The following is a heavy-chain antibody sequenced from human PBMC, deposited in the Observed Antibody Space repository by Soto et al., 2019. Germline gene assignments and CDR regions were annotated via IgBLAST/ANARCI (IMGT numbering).Heavy chain of an antibody. J-gene: IGHJ5*02. CDR2: IYYSGRT. CDR1: GGSISSGDYY. Sequence: PSETLSLTCTLSGGSISSGDYYWSWIRQPLGKGLEGIGYIYYSGRTYYNPSLKSRVTISVETSKNQFSLKLSSVTAADTAVYYCARVWLRYSYGIWFAPWGQGTLFTVAS. V-gene: IGHV4-30-4*01. CDR3: ARVWLRYSYGIWFAP. D-gene: IGHD5-18*01.